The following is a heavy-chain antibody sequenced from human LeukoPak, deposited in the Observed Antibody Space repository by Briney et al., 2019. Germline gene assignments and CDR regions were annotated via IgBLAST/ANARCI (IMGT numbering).Heavy chain of an antibody. J-gene: IGHJ4*02. CDR2: INPKSGGT. V-gene: IGHV1-2*02. D-gene: IGHD3-9*01. CDR3: ARSPDILAGENFDY. CDR1: GYTFSGYY. Sequence: ASVKVSCKASGYTFSGYYMHWVRQAPGQGLEWMGWINPKSGGTNEAQKFHDRVTMTRDTSIRTAYMEVSRLRSDDTAVYYCARSPDILAGENFDYWGQGTLVTVSS.